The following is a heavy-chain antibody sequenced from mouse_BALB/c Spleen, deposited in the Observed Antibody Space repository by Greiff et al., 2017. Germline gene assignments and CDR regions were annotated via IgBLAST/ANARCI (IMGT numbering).Heavy chain of an antibody. Sequence: VQLKESGPELVKPGASVKMSCKASGYTFTSYVMHWVKQKPGQGLEWIGYINPYNDGTKYNEKFKGKATLTSDKSSSTAYMELSSLTSEDSAVYYCARSWGNDAMDYWGQGTSGTVSS. CDR2: INPYNDGT. V-gene: IGHV1-14*01. CDR1: GYTFTSYV. D-gene: IGHD2-1*01. J-gene: IGHJ4*01. CDR3: ARSWGNDAMDY.